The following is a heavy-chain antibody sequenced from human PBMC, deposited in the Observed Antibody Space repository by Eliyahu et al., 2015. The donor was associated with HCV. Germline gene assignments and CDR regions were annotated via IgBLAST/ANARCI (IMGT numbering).Heavy chain of an antibody. D-gene: IGHD2-8*01. CDR2: IYYSGST. V-gene: IGHV4-59*08. J-gene: IGHJ6*02. Sequence: QVQLQESGPGLLKPSETLSLTCTVSGGSINNYYWTWIRQPPGKGLEWIGYIYYSGSTDYNPSXRSRVTISVDTSKNQFSLKLSSVTAADTAVYYCARHGGYCTTGCRAPYYYFFGMDVWGQGTTVTVSS. CDR3: ARHGGYCTTGCRAPYYYFFGMDV. CDR1: GGSINNYY.